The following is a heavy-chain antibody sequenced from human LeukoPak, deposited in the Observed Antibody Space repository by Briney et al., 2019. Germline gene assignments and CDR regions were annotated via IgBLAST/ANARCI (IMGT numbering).Heavy chain of an antibody. V-gene: IGHV4-4*07. CDR1: GDSISTYY. Sequence: KPSETLSLTCTVSGDSISTYYWSWLRQPAGKGLEWIGRIFTSGSTNYNPSLKSRVTMSRDTSKNQYSLNLSSVTAADTAVYYCAREPAAGYYFDNWGQGTLVTVSS. J-gene: IGHJ4*02. CDR2: IFTSGST. CDR3: AREPAAGYYFDN. D-gene: IGHD2-2*01.